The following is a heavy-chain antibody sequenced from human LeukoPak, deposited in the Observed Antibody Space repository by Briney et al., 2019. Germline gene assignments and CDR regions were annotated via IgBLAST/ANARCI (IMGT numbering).Heavy chain of an antibody. Sequence: GGSLRLSCAASGFTLSGYEMNWVRQAPGKGLEWVSSISSRGSSMYYVDSVKGRFTISRDNAKNSLYLQMNGLRAEDTATYYCARSFGDTYYWYFGLWGRGTLLTVSS. CDR3: ARSFGDTYYWYFGL. V-gene: IGHV3-48*03. D-gene: IGHD4-17*01. J-gene: IGHJ2*01. CDR1: GFTLSGYE. CDR2: ISSRGSSM.